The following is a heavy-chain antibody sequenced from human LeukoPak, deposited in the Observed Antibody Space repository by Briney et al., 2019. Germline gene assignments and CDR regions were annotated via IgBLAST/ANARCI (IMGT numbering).Heavy chain of an antibody. J-gene: IGHJ4*02. CDR3: ARGSIALYYFDY. V-gene: IGHV4-61*08. Sequence: SETLSLTCTVSGASISSSDSYWIWIRQPPGKGLEWIGYIYYSGSTNYNPSLKSRVTISVDTSKNQFSLKLSSVTAADTAVYYCARGSIALYYFDYWGQGTLVTVSS. D-gene: IGHD6-6*01. CDR2: IYYSGST. CDR1: GASISSSDSY.